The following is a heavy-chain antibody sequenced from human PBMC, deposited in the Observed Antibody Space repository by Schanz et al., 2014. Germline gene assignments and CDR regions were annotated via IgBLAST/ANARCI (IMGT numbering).Heavy chain of an antibody. CDR1: GYTFTSYS. CDR2: INPSGGST. V-gene: IGHV1-46*03. CDR3: ARRYSSGWYEFDY. J-gene: IGHJ4*02. D-gene: IGHD6-19*01. Sequence: QVQLVQSGAEVKKPGASVKVSCKASGYTFTSYSMHWVRQAPGQGLEWMGIINPSGGSTSYAQKFQGRVTMTRDTSTSTVYMYLSSLRSEDTAVYYCARRYSSGWYEFDYWGQGTLVTVSS.